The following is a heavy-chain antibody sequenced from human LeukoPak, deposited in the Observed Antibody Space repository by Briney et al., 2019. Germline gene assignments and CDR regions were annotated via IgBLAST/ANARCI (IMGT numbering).Heavy chain of an antibody. CDR1: GGTFSSYA. D-gene: IGHD3-9*01. J-gene: IGHJ5*02. Sequence: GSSVKVSCKASGGTFSSYAISWVRQAPGQGLEWMGGIIPIFGTANYAQKFQGRVTITADESTSTAYMELSSLRSEDTAVYYCASNDYDTLNWFDPWGQGTLVTVSS. V-gene: IGHV1-69*01. CDR3: ASNDYDTLNWFDP. CDR2: IIPIFGTA.